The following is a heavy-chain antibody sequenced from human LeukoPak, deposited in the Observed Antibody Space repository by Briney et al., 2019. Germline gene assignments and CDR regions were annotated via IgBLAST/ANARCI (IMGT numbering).Heavy chain of an antibody. Sequence: SETLSLTCTVSGGPINSHYWSWIRQPPGKGLEWIGDIYYKGSTNYNPSLKSRVTISVDTSKNHLSLKLTSVLAADTAIYYCVRRDNTGWNYFDYWGQGILVTVSS. CDR1: GGPINSHY. J-gene: IGHJ4*02. V-gene: IGHV4-59*08. CDR3: VRRDNTGWNYFDY. D-gene: IGHD6-19*01. CDR2: IYYKGST.